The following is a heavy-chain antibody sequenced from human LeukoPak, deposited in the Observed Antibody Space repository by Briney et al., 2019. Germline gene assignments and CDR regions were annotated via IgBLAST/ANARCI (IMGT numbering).Heavy chain of an antibody. CDR2: ISYDGSNK. V-gene: IGHV3-30-3*01. CDR3: AREGSYYYDSSGFGLGFLEYYFDY. D-gene: IGHD3-22*01. J-gene: IGHJ4*02. Sequence: GRSLRLSCAASGFTFSSYAMHWVRQAPGKGLEWVAVISYDGSNKYYADSVEGRFTISRDNSKNTLYLQMNSLRAEDTAVYYCAREGSYYYDSSGFGLGFLEYYFDYWGQGTLVTVSS. CDR1: GFTFSSYA.